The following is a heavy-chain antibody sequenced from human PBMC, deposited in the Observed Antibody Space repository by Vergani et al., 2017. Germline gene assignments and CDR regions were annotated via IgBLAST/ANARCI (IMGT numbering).Heavy chain of an antibody. D-gene: IGHD3-16*01. CDR3: ARGREGRYAHYFDY. J-gene: IGHJ4*02. CDR1: GFIFSDHY. CDR2: IGFSSTYI. Sequence: EVQLVESGGGLVQPGGSLRLSCAASGFIFSDHYMDWVRQAPGKGLEWVSSIGFSSTYIFYADSVRGRFTISRDNARNSLYLRMSNLRAEDTAVYYCARGREGRYAHYFDYWGQGNLVTVSS. V-gene: IGHV3-69-1*01.